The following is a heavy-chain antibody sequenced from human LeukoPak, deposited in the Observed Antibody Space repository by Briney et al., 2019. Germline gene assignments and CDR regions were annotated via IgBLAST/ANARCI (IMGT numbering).Heavy chain of an antibody. CDR2: IRGGGEDT. V-gene: IGHV3-23*01. CDR3: AKISWDGRGTFC. CDR1: GFRFSTYS. D-gene: IGHD2-15*01. J-gene: IGHJ4*02. Sequence: PGGSLRLSCAASGFRFSTYSMTWVRQAPGKGLEWASSIRGGGEDTYYADSVKGRFTISRDNSKNTVSLQMNSLRADDTAVYYCAKISWDGRGTFCWDQGTLVTVSS.